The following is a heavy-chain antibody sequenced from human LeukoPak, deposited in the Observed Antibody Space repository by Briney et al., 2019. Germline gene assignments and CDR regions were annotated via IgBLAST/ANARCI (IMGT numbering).Heavy chain of an antibody. J-gene: IGHJ5*02. D-gene: IGHD1-26*01. CDR2: ISSSGSTI. CDR3: ARVIIAGGSYGNWFDP. CDR1: GFTFSDYY. V-gene: IGHV3-11*01. Sequence: GGSLRLSCAASGFTFSDYYMSWIRQAPGKGLEWVSYISSSGSTIYYADSVKGRFTISRDNAKNSLYLQMNSLRAEDTAVYYCARVIIAGGSYGNWFDPWGQGTLVTVSS.